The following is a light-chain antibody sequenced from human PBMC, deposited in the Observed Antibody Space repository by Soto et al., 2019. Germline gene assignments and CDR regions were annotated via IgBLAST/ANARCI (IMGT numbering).Light chain of an antibody. CDR1: QRVYSN. V-gene: IGKV3-11*01. CDR2: YAS. Sequence: EILMTQSPDTLSVSPGESATLSCRASQRVYSNLAWYQQRPGQAPRLLLSYASNRATGIPARFSGSGSGTDFTLTISSLEPEDFAVYYCQQRSNWPPITFGQGTRLEIK. J-gene: IGKJ5*01. CDR3: QQRSNWPPIT.